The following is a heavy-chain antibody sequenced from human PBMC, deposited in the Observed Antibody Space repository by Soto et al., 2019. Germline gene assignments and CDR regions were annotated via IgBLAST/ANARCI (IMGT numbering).Heavy chain of an antibody. V-gene: IGHV3-74*01. CDR2: INSDGSST. CDR3: VRTSLVVAAATREDY. J-gene: IGHJ4*02. D-gene: IGHD2-15*01. Sequence: EVQLVESGGGLVQPGGSLRLSCAASGFTFSSYWMHWVRQAPGKGLVWVSRINSDGSSTSYADSVKGRFTISRDNAKNTLYLQMNSLRPEDTAVYYCVRTSLVVAAATREDYWGQGPLVPFSS. CDR1: GFTFSSYW.